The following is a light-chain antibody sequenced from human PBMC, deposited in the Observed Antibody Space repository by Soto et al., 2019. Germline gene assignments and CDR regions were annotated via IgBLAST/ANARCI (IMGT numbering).Light chain of an antibody. V-gene: IGKV3D-20*02. CDR3: QQRSSWPRT. J-gene: IGKJ1*01. CDR2: GAS. Sequence: EIVLTQSPGTLSLSPGERPTLSCRASQSVSSSYLAWYQQKPGQAPRLLIYGASSRATGIPARFSGSGSGTDFTLTISSLEPEDFAVYYCQQRSSWPRTFGQGTKVDIK. CDR1: QSVSSSY.